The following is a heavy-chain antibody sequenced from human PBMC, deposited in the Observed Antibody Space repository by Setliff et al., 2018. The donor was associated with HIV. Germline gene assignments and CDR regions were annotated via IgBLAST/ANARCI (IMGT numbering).Heavy chain of an antibody. CDR3: ARAKATRQARPTNCFDP. CDR1: GGTFSSYA. J-gene: IGHJ5*02. D-gene: IGHD1-1*01. V-gene: IGHV1-69*05. Sequence: GASVKVSCKASGGTFSSYAISWVRQAPGQGLEWMGGIIPIFGTANYAQKFQGRVTITTDESTSTAYMELSSLRSEDTAVYYCARAKATRQARPTNCFDPWGQGTLVTVSS. CDR2: IIPIFGTA.